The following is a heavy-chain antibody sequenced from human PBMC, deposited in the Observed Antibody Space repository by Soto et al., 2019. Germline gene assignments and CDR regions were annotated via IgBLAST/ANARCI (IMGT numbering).Heavy chain of an antibody. D-gene: IGHD3-3*01. J-gene: IGHJ3*02. CDR3: ARVSPIFGVVITAKDFDI. V-gene: IGHV1-18*01. Sequence: EASVKVSCKASGYTFTSYGIIWVRQAPGQGLEWMGWISAYNGNTNYAQKLQGRVTMTTDTSTSTAYMELRSLRSDDTAVYYCARVSPIFGVVITAKDFDIWGQGTMVTVSS. CDR2: ISAYNGNT. CDR1: GYTFTSYG.